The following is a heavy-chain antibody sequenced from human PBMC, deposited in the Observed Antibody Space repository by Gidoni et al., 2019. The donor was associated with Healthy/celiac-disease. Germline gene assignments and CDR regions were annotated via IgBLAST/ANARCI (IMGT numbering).Heavy chain of an antibody. CDR1: GFTFSSYG. J-gene: IGHJ3*02. D-gene: IGHD3-22*01. V-gene: IGHV3-33*01. CDR2: IWYDGSNK. Sequence: QVQLVESGGGVVQPGRSLRLSCAASGFTFSSYGMHWVRQAPGKGLEWVAVIWYDGSNKYYADSVKGRFTISRDNSKNTLYLQMNSLRAEDTAVYYCARGLRPRYYYDSSGYFGDAFDIWGQGTMVTVSS. CDR3: ARGLRPRYYYDSSGYFGDAFDI.